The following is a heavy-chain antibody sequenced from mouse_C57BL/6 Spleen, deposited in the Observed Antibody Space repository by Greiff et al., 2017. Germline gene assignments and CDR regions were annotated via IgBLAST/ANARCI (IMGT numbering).Heavy chain of an antibody. CDR3: ARRGNYPYYFDD. Sequence: VQLQQPGAELVRPGTSVKLSCKASGYTFTSYWMHWVKQRPGQGLEWIGVIDPSDSYTNYNQKFKGKATLTVDTSSSTAYMQLSSLTSEDSAVYYCARRGNYPYYFDDWGQGTTLTVSS. D-gene: IGHD2-1*01. J-gene: IGHJ2*01. CDR1: GYTFTSYW. V-gene: IGHV1-59*01. CDR2: IDPSDSYT.